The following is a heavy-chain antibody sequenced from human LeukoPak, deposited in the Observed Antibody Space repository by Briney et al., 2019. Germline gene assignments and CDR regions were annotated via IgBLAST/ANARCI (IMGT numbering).Heavy chain of an antibody. V-gene: IGHV3-21*01. Sequence: GGSLRLSCAASGFTFSSYAMSWVRQAPGKGLEWVSSISSSSSYIYYADSVKGRFTISRDNAKNSLYLQMNSLRAEDTAVYYCAREISGSGSSDYWGQGTLVTVSS. CDR3: AREISGSGSSDY. D-gene: IGHD3-10*01. CDR2: ISSSSSYI. CDR1: GFTFSSYA. J-gene: IGHJ4*02.